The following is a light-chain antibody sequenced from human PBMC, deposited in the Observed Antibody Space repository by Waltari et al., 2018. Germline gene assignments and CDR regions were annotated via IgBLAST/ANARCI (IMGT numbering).Light chain of an antibody. CDR3: QQRSNWPMT. CDR2: DAT. V-gene: IGKV3-11*01. CDR1: QGVSMY. J-gene: IGKJ4*01. Sequence: EVVLTQSPATLSLSPGDTATLSCRASQGVSMYLAWYQHRPGQGPRLLIYDATNRATGSQARFGGSGSGTDFTLTISSLDPEDFAVYFCQQRSNWPMTFGGGTKVEIK.